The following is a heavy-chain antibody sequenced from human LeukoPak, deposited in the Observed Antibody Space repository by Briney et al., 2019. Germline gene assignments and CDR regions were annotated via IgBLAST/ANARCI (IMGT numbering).Heavy chain of an antibody. Sequence: PGGSLRLSCAASGFTFSTYTMNWVRQAPGKGLEWVSSISSSTYIYYADSVKGRFTISRDNARNSLYLQMNSLRAEDTAVYYCARDQLSSIVVVTAIDYWGQGTLVTVSS. CDR1: GFTFSTYT. CDR2: ISSSTYI. J-gene: IGHJ4*02. V-gene: IGHV3-21*01. CDR3: ARDQLSSIVVVTAIDY. D-gene: IGHD2-21*02.